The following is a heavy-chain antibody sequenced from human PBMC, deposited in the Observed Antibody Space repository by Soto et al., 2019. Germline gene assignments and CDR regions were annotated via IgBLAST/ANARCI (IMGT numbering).Heavy chain of an antibody. J-gene: IGHJ4*02. CDR3: ARDQAMAQFAY. CDR2: INAYNGNT. V-gene: IGHV1-18*01. Sequence: QVQLVQSGAEVKKPGASVKVSCKASGYTFTNYGISWVRQAPGQGLEWMGWINAYNGNTKYAQKLQGRVTMTTDTTTSTAYMERRSLRSDDTAVYYCARDQAMAQFAYWGQGTLVTVSS. D-gene: IGHD5-18*01. CDR1: GYTFTNYG.